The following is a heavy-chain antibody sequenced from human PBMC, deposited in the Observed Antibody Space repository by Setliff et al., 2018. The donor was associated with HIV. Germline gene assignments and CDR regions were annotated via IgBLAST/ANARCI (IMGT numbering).Heavy chain of an antibody. CDR3: ARSIVPVASGYYYFEY. CDR2: INHRGRT. D-gene: IGHD3-3*01. J-gene: IGHJ4*02. Sequence: SETLSLTCAVYGGSLSGYYWSWIRQAPGKGLEWIGEINHRGRTRYNPSLKSRVTISVETSKNQFSLRLSSVAAGDTAVYYCARSIVPVASGYYYFEYWGQGTLVTVSS. CDR1: GGSLSGYY. V-gene: IGHV4-34*01.